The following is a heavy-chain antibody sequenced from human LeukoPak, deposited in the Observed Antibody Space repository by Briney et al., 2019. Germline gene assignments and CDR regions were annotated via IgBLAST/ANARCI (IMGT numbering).Heavy chain of an antibody. V-gene: IGHV1-2*02. CDR1: GYTFTSYG. J-gene: IGHJ5*02. Sequence: GASVKVSCKASGYTFTSYGISWVRQAPGQGLEWMGWINPNSGGTNYAQKFQGRVTMTRDTSIGTAYMELSRLRSDDTAVYYCAREAFCSGGSCYSTNWFDPWGQGTLVTVSS. CDR3: AREAFCSGGSCYSTNWFDP. D-gene: IGHD2-15*01. CDR2: INPNSGGT.